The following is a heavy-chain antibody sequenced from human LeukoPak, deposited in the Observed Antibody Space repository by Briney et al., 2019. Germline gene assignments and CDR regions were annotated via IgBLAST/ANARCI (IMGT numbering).Heavy chain of an antibody. CDR2: INHSGST. D-gene: IGHD5-24*01. V-gene: IGHV4-34*01. J-gene: IGHJ4*02. CDR1: GFTFSSSA. Sequence: PGGSLRLSCAASGFTFSSSAMSWVRLAPGKGLEWIGEINHSGSTNYNPSLKSRVTISVDTSKNQFSLKLSSVTAADTAVYYCARHRWLQPFDYWGQGTLVTVSS. CDR3: ARHRWLQPFDY.